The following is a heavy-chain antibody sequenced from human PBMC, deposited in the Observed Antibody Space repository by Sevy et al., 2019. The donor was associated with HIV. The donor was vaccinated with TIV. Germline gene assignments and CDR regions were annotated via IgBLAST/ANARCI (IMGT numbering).Heavy chain of an antibody. CDR3: AKRQDKLGEHYFDY. Sequence: GGSLRLSCAASGFTFSSYAMSWVRQAPGKGLEWVSAISGSGGSTYYADSVKGRFTISRDNSKNTLYLQMNSLRAEDTAVDDCAKRQDKLGEHYFDYWGQGTLVTVSS. J-gene: IGHJ4*02. CDR1: GFTFSSYA. V-gene: IGHV3-23*01. CDR2: ISGSGGST. D-gene: IGHD1-26*01.